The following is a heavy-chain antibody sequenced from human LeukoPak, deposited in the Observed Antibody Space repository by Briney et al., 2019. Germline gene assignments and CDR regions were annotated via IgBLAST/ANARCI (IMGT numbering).Heavy chain of an antibody. CDR3: ARTRTIFGGGYYYYYGIDV. J-gene: IGHJ6*02. CDR1: GGSISSYY. Sequence: SETLSLTCTVSGGSISSYYWSWIRQPAGKGLEWIGRIYTSGSTNYNPSLKSRVTMSVDTSKNQFSLKLSSVTAADTAVYYCARTRTIFGGGYYYYYGIDVWGQGTTVTVSS. V-gene: IGHV4-4*07. CDR2: IYTSGST. D-gene: IGHD3-3*01.